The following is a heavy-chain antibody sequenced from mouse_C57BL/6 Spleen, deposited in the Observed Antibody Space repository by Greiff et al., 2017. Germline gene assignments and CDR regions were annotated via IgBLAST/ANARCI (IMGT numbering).Heavy chain of an antibody. CDR1: GYSITSGYY. V-gene: IGHV3-6*01. Sequence: ESGPGLVKPSQSLSLTCSVTGYSITSGYYWNWIRQFPGNNLEWMGYISYDGSNKYNPSLQNRISITRDTSKNQFFRKLNSVTTEDTATYYCARVYYGSWGYAMDDWGQGTSVTVSS. D-gene: IGHD1-1*01. J-gene: IGHJ4*01. CDR3: ARVYYGSWGYAMDD. CDR2: ISYDGSN.